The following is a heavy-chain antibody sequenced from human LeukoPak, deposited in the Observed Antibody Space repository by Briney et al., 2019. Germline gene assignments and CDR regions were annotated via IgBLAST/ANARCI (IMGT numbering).Heavy chain of an antibody. CDR3: ARGDYDILTGRIY. J-gene: IGHJ4*02. V-gene: IGHV3-48*03. CDR2: ISSSGSTI. CDR1: GFTFSSYE. Sequence: GGSLRLSCAASGFTFSSYEMNWVRQAPGKGLEWVSYISSSGSTIYYADSVKGRFTISRDNAKNSLYLQMNSLRAEDTAVYYCARGDYDILTGRIYWGQGTLVTVSS. D-gene: IGHD3-9*01.